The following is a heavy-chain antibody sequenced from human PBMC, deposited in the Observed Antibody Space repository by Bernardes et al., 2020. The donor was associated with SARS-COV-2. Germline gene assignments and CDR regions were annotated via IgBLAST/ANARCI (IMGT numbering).Heavy chain of an antibody. CDR2: IWRDGSRK. D-gene: IGHD4-17*01. CDR1: GFTFPDYP. J-gene: IGHJ1*01. CDR3: ATEDGEWPEF. Sequence: AESLSLSFSASGFTFPDYPIHRVRWAPGMCLDWVAVIWRDGSRKCYVDSVEGRFAIPRDNSKNTLYLEMNNLRGEDTAVYRCATEDGEWPEFWGQGALVTVSS. V-gene: IGHV3-33*01.